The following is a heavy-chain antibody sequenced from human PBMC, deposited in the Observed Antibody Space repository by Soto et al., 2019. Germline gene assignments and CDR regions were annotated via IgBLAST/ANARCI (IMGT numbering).Heavy chain of an antibody. D-gene: IGHD4-17*01. CDR1: GYTFTSYS. V-gene: IGHV1-18*01. CDR2: ISAYNGNT. Sequence: ASVKVSCKASGYTFTSYSISWVRQAPGQGLEWMGWISAYNGNTNYAQKLQGRVTMTTDTSTSTAYMELRSLRSDDTAVCYCASALGLDDAFDIWGQGTMVIVSS. CDR3: ASALGLDDAFDI. J-gene: IGHJ3*02.